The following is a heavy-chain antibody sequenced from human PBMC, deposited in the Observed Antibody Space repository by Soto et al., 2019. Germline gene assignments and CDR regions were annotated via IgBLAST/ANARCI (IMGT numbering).Heavy chain of an antibody. Sequence: QVHLQQWGAGLLKPSETLSLTCAVNGGAFNGYYWTWIRQSPGKGLQWIGEINHSGTVDYNPSLKGGGTFSIDTSKKQCSLTLSSVTAGDTAVYYCAGAGAALVRGIIGGFDYWGQGTLGTVSS. CDR2: INHSGTV. J-gene: IGHJ4*02. CDR3: AGAGAALVRGIIGGFDY. V-gene: IGHV4-34*01. CDR1: GGAFNGYY. D-gene: IGHD3-10*01.